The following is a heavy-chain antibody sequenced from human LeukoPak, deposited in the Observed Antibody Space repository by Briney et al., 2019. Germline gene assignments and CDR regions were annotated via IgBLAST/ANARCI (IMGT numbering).Heavy chain of an antibody. J-gene: IGHJ6*03. Sequence: ASVKVSCKAFGYTFTSNYMHWVRQAPGQGPEWMGVISPSGGSTNYAQKFQGRVTVTADKSSTTVYMELSSLRSEDTAVYYCASPPVPQAAAITPGYFYYYMDVWGKGTTVTVSS. CDR3: ASPPVPQAAAITPGYFYYYMDV. CDR2: ISPSGGST. D-gene: IGHD6-13*01. V-gene: IGHV1-46*01. CDR1: GYTFTSNY.